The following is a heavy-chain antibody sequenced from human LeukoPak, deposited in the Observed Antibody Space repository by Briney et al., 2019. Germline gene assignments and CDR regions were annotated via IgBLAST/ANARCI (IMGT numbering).Heavy chain of an antibody. CDR3: AKVLGSSWLTPSIYYFDY. Sequence: GGSLRLSCAASGFTFDDYAMHWVRQAPGKGLEWVSGISWNSGSIGYADSVKGRFTISRDNAKNSLYLQMNSLRAEDTAVYYCAKVLGSSWLTPSIYYFDYWGQGTLVTVSS. CDR1: GFTFDDYA. V-gene: IGHV3-9*01. D-gene: IGHD6-13*01. CDR2: ISWNSGSI. J-gene: IGHJ4*02.